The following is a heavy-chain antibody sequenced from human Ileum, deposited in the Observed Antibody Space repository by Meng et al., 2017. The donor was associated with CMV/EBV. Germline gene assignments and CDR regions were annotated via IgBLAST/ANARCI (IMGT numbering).Heavy chain of an antibody. D-gene: IGHD1-20*01. J-gene: IGHJ3*02. CDR1: GFTFNLYK. CDR2: ISGNSVFI. Sequence: GESLKISCAASGFTFNLYKMNWVRQAPGKGLEWVSSISGNSVFISYADSLKGRFTVSRDDAKNSLYLQMNSLRAEDTAVYFCAGDGTHNWNDERASPFNIWGQGTMVTVS. CDR3: AGDGTHNWNDERASPFNI. V-gene: IGHV3-21*01.